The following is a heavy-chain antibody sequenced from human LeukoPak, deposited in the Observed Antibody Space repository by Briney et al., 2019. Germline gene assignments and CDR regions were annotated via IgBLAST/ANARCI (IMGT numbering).Heavy chain of an antibody. CDR3: ARENYDILTGYRNFDY. J-gene: IGHJ4*02. D-gene: IGHD3-9*01. CDR1: GGSISSYY. CDR2: IYYSGST. Sequence: SETLCLTCTVSGGSISSYYWSWIRQPPGKGLEWIGYIYYSGSTNYNPSLKSRVTISVDTSKNQFSLKLSSVTAADTAVYYCARENYDILTGYRNFDYWGQGTLVTVSS. V-gene: IGHV4-59*08.